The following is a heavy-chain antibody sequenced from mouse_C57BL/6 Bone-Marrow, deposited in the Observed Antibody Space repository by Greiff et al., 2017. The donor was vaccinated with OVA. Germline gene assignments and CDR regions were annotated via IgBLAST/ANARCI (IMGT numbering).Heavy chain of an antibody. CDR3: ARLITTVVAEDAMDY. Sequence: VQLQQSGPELVKPGASVKISCKASGYTFTDYYMNWVKQSHGKSLEWIGDINPNNGGTSYNQKFKGKATLTVDKSSSTAYMELRSLTSEDSAVYYCARLITTVVAEDAMDYWGQGTSVTVSS. D-gene: IGHD1-1*01. V-gene: IGHV1-26*01. J-gene: IGHJ4*01. CDR2: INPNNGGT. CDR1: GYTFTDYY.